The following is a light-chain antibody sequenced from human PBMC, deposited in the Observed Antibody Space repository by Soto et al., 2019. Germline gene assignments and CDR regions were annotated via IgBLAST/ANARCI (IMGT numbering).Light chain of an antibody. J-gene: IGLJ1*01. CDR3: KSYTTMNTYV. CDR1: ITDVGAYNY. Sequence: QSSLTQPASVSGSPGQSITISCTGSITDVGAYNYVSWYQQYPGQAPNLLIYEVSRRPSGFSHRFSGSKSVNTASLTISGLQAEDEAHYYCKSYTTMNTYVFGTGTKVTVL. V-gene: IGLV2-14*01. CDR2: EVS.